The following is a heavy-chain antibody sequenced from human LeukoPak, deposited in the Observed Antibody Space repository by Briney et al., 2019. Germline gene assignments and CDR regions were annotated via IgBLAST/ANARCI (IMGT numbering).Heavy chain of an antibody. Sequence: PGGSLRLSCAASGFTVSSNYMSWVRQAPGKGLEWVSVIYSGGSTYYADSVKGRFTISRDNSKNTLYLQMNSLRAEDTAVYYCAKDRELLPYYYYYGMDVWGQGTTVTVSS. D-gene: IGHD1-26*01. CDR3: AKDRELLPYYYYYGMDV. V-gene: IGHV3-53*05. J-gene: IGHJ6*02. CDR2: IYSGGST. CDR1: GFTVSSNY.